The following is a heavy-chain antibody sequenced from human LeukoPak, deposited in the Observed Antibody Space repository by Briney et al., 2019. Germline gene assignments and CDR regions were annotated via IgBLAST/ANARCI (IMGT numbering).Heavy chain of an antibody. CDR1: GGSISSSSYY. V-gene: IGHV4-39*01. J-gene: IGHJ4*02. D-gene: IGHD2-8*02. Sequence: SETLSLTCTVSGGSISSSSYYWSWIRQPPGKGLEWIGNIYYSGTAYYNPSLKSRVTISVDTSKNQFSLKLSSVTAADTAVYYCARQEFSWYYFDYWGQGTLVTVSS. CDR2: IYYSGTA. CDR3: ARQEFSWYYFDY.